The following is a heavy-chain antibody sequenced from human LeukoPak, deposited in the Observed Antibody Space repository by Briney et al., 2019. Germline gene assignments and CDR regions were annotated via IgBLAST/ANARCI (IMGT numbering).Heavy chain of an antibody. V-gene: IGHV3-7*01. CDR2: INQDGSDK. Sequence: GGSLRLSCAGSGLMFNSYWMSWVRQAPGKGLEWVANINQDGSDKYYVDSVKGRLTISRDNAKNSLYLQMNSLRAEDTAVYYCAREEVWGQGTLVTVSS. J-gene: IGHJ4*02. CDR3: AREEV. CDR1: GLMFNSYW.